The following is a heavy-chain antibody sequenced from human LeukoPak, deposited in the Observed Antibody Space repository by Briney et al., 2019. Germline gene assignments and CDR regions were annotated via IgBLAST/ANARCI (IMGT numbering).Heavy chain of an antibody. CDR3: ARAFQYGSGTHPFSL. CDR1: GFSVSNNY. J-gene: IGHJ4*02. D-gene: IGHD3-10*01. Sequence: GGSLRLPCAASGFSVSNNYMTWVRQAPGKGLEWVSVISDGGGTFYADSVKGRFTISRDNFKNTLYLQMNSLRVDDTAAYYCARAFQYGSGTHPFSLWGQGTLVTVSS. V-gene: IGHV3-66*01. CDR2: ISDGGGT.